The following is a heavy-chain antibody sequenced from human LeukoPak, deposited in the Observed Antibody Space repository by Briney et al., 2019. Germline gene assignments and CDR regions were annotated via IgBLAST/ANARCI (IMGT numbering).Heavy chain of an antibody. J-gene: IGHJ2*01. V-gene: IGHV4-59*01. CDR3: AISGGARLYWYFDL. D-gene: IGHD3-16*01. CDR1: GGSISPYY. CDR2: IYYSGST. Sequence: PSETLSLTCTVSGGSISPYYWSWIRQPPGKGLEWIGYIYYSGSTNYNPSLKSRVTISVDTSKNQFSLKLSSVTAADTAVYYCAISGGARLYWYFDLWGRGTLVTVSS.